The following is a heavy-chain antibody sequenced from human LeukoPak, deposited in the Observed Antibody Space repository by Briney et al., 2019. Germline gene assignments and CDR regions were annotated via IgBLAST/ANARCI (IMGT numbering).Heavy chain of an antibody. CDR2: INPSGGST. CDR1: GYTFTSYY. Sequence: ASVKVSCKASGYTFTSYYMHWVRQAPGQGLEWMGIINPSGGSTSYAQKFQGRVTMTRDTSTSTVYMELSSLRSEGTAVYYCASLSGYYYDSSGYYESVHYYYGMDVWGQGTTVTVSS. J-gene: IGHJ6*02. D-gene: IGHD3-22*01. V-gene: IGHV1-46*01. CDR3: ASLSGYYYDSSGYYESVHYYYGMDV.